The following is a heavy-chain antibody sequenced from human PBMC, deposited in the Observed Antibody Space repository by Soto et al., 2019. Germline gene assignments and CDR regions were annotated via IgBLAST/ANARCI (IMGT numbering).Heavy chain of an antibody. D-gene: IGHD5-18*01. CDR2: IWYDGSNK. J-gene: IGHJ6*02. Sequence: PGGSLRLSCAASGFTFSSYGMHWFRQAPGKGLEWVAVIWYDGSNKYYADSVKGRFTISIDNSKNTLYLQMNSLRAEDTAVYYCASGVNTDMYWPLYGMDVWGQGTTVTVSS. CDR1: GFTFSSYG. CDR3: ASGVNTDMYWPLYGMDV. V-gene: IGHV3-33*01.